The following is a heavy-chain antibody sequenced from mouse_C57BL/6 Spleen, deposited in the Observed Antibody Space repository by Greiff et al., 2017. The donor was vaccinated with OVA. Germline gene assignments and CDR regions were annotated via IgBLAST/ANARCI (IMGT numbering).Heavy chain of an antibody. V-gene: IGHV1-52*01. CDR1: GYTFTSYW. Sequence: VQLQQPGAELVRPGSSVKLSCKASGYTFTSYWMHWVKQRPIQGLEWNGKIDPSDSETHYNQKFKDKATLTVDKSSSTAYMQLSSLTSEDSAVYYCARRYFDYWGQGTTLTVSS. J-gene: IGHJ2*01. CDR3: ARRYFDY. CDR2: IDPSDSET.